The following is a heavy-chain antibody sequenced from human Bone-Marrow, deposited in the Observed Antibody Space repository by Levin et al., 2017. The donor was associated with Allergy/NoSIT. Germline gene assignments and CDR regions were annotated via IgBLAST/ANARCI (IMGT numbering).Heavy chain of an antibody. D-gene: IGHD4-17*01. V-gene: IGHV3-48*03. CDR2: ISSSGSTI. CDR3: ARHGEENYYGMDV. CDR1: GFTFSSYE. J-gene: IGHJ6*02. Sequence: GGSLRLSCAASGFTFSSYEMNWVRQAPGKGLEWVSYISSSGSTIYYADSVKGRFTISRDNAKNSLYLQMNSLRAEDTAVYYCARHGEENYYGMDVWGQGTTVTVSS.